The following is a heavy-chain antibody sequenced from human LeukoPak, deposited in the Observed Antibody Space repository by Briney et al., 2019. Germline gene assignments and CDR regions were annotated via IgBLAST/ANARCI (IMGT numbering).Heavy chain of an antibody. J-gene: IGHJ4*02. CDR1: GFTFSSYA. CDR3: ARSHLRLVVTALFDY. CDR2: ISYDGSNK. D-gene: IGHD2-21*02. V-gene: IGHV3-30*04. Sequence: GGSLRLSCAASGFTFSSYAMHWVRQAPGKGLEGVAVISYDGSNKYYADSVKGRFTISRDNSKNTLYLQKNSLRAEDTAVYYCARSHLRLVVTALFDYWGQGTLVTVSS.